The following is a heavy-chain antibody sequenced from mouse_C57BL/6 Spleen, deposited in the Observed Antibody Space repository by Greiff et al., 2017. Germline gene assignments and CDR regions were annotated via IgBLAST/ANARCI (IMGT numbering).Heavy chain of an antibody. Sequence: QVQLQQPGAELVKPGASVKLSCKASGYTFTSYWMHWVKQRPGQGLEWIGMIHPNSGSTNYNEKFQSKATLTVDTSSSTAYMQLSSLTSEDSAVYYCARGEEPNYYGSCYGAYWGQGTLVTVSA. D-gene: IGHD1-1*01. V-gene: IGHV1-64*01. CDR1: GYTFTSYW. CDR3: ARGEEPNYYGSCYGAY. CDR2: IHPNSGST. J-gene: IGHJ3*01.